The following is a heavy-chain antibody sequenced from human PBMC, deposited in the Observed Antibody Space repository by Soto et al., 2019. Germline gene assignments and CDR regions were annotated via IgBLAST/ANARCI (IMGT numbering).Heavy chain of an antibody. CDR1: GFSLSSYS. CDR3: ARDLSGGATFDY. V-gene: IGHV3-21*01. D-gene: IGHD1-26*01. J-gene: IGHJ4*02. Sequence: EVQLVESGGGLVKPGGSLRLSCAASGFSLSSYSMNWVRQAPGKGLEWVSSFSRSSSYIYYADSVKGRFTISRDNAKNSLYLQMNSLRAEDTAVYYCARDLSGGATFDYWGQGTLVTASS. CDR2: FSRSSSYI.